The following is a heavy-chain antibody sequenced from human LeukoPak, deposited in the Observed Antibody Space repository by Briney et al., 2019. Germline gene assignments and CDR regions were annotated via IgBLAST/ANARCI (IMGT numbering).Heavy chain of an antibody. V-gene: IGHV1-18*01. Sequence: ASVKVSCKASGNTFNSYGITWVRQVPGQGLEWMGWISAYSGNTKYARMLQGRVTMTTDTSTSTAYMELRSLRSDDTAVYYCASGQTVMPPRGYYMDVWGKGTTVTVSS. D-gene: IGHD4-17*01. CDR3: ASGQTVMPPRGYYMDV. CDR1: GNTFNSYG. J-gene: IGHJ6*03. CDR2: ISAYSGNT.